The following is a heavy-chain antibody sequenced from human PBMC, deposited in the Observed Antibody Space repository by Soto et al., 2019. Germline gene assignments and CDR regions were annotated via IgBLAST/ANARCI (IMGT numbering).Heavy chain of an antibody. CDR2: ISYDGSNK. D-gene: IGHD1-1*01. CDR3: SKGERDY. J-gene: IGHJ4*02. V-gene: IGHV3-30*18. CDR1: GFPFSSYG. Sequence: QVQLVESGGGVVQPGRSLRLSCAASGFPFSSYGMDRVRQAPGKGLEWVAVISYDGSNKYYADSVRGRFTISRDNSKNTLYLQMNSLRVDDTAVYYCSKGERDYWGQGTLVTVSS.